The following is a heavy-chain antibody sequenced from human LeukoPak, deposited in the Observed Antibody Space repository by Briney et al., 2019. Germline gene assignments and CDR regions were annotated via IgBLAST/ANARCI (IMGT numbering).Heavy chain of an antibody. CDR2: IIPIFGTA. CDR1: GGTFSRYA. D-gene: IGHD3-22*01. CDR3: ASHYDSSGYYPLYGMDV. J-gene: IGHJ6*02. V-gene: IGHV1-69*01. Sequence: SVKVSCKASGGTFSRYAISWVRQALGQGLEWMGGIIPIFGTANYAQKFQGRVTITADESTSTAYMELSSLRSEDTAVYYCASHYDSSGYYPLYGMDVWGQGTTVTVSS.